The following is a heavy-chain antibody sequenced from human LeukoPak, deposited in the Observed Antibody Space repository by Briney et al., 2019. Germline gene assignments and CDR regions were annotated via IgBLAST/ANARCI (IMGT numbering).Heavy chain of an antibody. D-gene: IGHD5-12*01. J-gene: IGHJ4*02. CDR1: GFTFSGYA. V-gene: IGHV3-23*01. CDR3: AKDEGDSGYSGYDSRPSFDY. Sequence: SLSLSRAASGFTFSGYAIGGVREGPANGLGLVLDVRGSGGSTYYADSVKGRFTISRDNSKNTLYLQTNSLRAEDTAVYYCAKDEGDSGYSGYDSRPSFDYWGQGTLVTVSS. CDR2: VRGSGGST.